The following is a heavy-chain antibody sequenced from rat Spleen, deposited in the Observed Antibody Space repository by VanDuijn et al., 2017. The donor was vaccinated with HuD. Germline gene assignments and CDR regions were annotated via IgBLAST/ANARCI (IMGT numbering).Heavy chain of an antibody. J-gene: IGHJ3*01. CDR2: ITPSGNYT. CDR3: ATTSGRPFAY. D-gene: IGHD5-1*01. CDR1: GFTFSNYG. V-gene: IGHV5-19*01. Sequence: EVQLVESGGGLVQPGGSLKLSCAASGFTFSNYGMNWVRQAPTKGLEWVASITPSGNYTYYRDSVKGRFTISRDNAKSTLYLQMDSLRSEDTATYYCATTSGRPFAYWGQGTLVTVSS.